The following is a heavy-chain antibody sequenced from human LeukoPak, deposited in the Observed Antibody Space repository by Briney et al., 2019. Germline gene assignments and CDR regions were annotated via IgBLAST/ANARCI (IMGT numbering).Heavy chain of an antibody. CDR1: RFTFSSYA. D-gene: IGHD1-26*01. CDR2: ITGSGGST. J-gene: IGHJ4*02. Sequence: QPGGSLRLSCAASRFTFSSYAMNWVRQAPGKGLEWVSTITGSGGSTYYADSVKGRFTISRDNSRSTLYLQMNSLRAEDTALYYCAKSVGPIDYWGQGTLVTVSS. V-gene: IGHV3-23*01. CDR3: AKSVGPIDY.